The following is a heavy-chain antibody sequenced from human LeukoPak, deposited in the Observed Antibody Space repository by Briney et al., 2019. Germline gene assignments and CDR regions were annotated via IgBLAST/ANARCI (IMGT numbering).Heavy chain of an antibody. V-gene: IGHV1-46*01. Sequence: ASVKVSCKASGYTFTRYYMHWVRQAPGQGLEWMGIINPSGGSTSYAQKFQGRVTMTRDTSTSTVYMELSSLRSEDTAVYYCARVVKGSGWGYYFDYWGQGTLVTVSS. CDR1: GYTFTRYY. CDR3: ARVVKGSGWGYYFDY. CDR2: INPSGGST. J-gene: IGHJ4*02. D-gene: IGHD6-19*01.